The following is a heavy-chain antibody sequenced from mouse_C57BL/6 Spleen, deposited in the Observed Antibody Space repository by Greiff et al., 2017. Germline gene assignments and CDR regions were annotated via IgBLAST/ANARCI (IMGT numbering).Heavy chain of an antibody. CDR1: GFTFSDYW. V-gene: IGHV6-3*01. CDR3: TDDYGSSYPLFDY. J-gene: IGHJ2*01. D-gene: IGHD1-1*01. Sequence: EVKLVESGGGLVQPGGSMKLSCVASGFTFSDYWMNWVRQSPEKGLEWVAQIRLKSDNYATHYAESVKGRFTISRDDSKSSGYLQMNNLRAEDTGIYYCTDDYGSSYPLFDYWGQGTTLTVSS. CDR2: IRLKSDNYAT.